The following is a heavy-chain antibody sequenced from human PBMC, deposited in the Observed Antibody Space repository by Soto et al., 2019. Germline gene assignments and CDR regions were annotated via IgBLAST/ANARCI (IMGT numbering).Heavy chain of an antibody. D-gene: IGHD3-10*01. V-gene: IGHV3-23*01. CDR2: ISNSGGST. CDR1: GFIFNNYA. Sequence: EVQLLESGGGLVQPGGSLRLSCAASGFIFNNYAMSWVRQAPGKGLEWVSSISNSGGSTYYADSVKGRFTISRDNSKNTLYLQMNSLRAEDTAVYYCAKDYYGSGSYPYFDYWGQGTLVTVSS. CDR3: AKDYYGSGSYPYFDY. J-gene: IGHJ4*02.